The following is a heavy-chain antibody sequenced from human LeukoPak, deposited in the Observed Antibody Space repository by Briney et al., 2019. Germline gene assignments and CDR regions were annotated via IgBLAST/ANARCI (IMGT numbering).Heavy chain of an antibody. CDR2: MNPNSGNT. D-gene: IGHD6-13*01. J-gene: IGHJ6*03. Sequence: ASVEVSCKASGYTFTSYDINWVRQGPGQGLGWMGLMNPNSGNTSYAQKFQVRVTMTRNTSISTAYMELSSLRSDDTAVYYCARALEAAAYYYYYMDVWGKGTTVTVSS. V-gene: IGHV1-8*01. CDR3: ARALEAAAYYYYYMDV. CDR1: GYTFTSYD.